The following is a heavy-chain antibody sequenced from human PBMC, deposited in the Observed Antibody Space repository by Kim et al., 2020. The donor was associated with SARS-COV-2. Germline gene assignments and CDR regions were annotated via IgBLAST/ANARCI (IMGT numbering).Heavy chain of an antibody. Sequence: GGSLRLSCAASGFTFSSYDMHWVRQATGKGLEWVSAIGTAGDTYYPGSVKGRFTISRENAKNSLYLQMNSLRAGDTAVYYCARGGPGRRGASGSSMDVWGQGTTVTVSS. J-gene: IGHJ6*02. CDR2: IGTAGDT. V-gene: IGHV3-13*01. CDR1: GFTFSSYD. CDR3: ARGGPGRRGASGSSMDV. D-gene: IGHD6-19*01.